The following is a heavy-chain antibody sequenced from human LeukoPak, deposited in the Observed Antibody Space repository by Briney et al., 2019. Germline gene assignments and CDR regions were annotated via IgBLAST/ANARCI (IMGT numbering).Heavy chain of an antibody. Sequence: NPGGSLRLSCAASGFTFSDHHMSWIRQAPGKGLEWVSYITSGRSHTNYADSVKGRFTISRDNAKNSVYLQMNSLRAEDTAVYYCARDLSHDSIGYYYDYWGQGTLVTVSS. CDR2: ITSGRSHT. V-gene: IGHV3-11*06. CDR1: GFTFSDHH. J-gene: IGHJ4*02. CDR3: ARDLSHDSIGYYYDY. D-gene: IGHD3-22*01.